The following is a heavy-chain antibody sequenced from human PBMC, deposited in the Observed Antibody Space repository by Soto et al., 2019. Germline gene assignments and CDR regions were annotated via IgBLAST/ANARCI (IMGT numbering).Heavy chain of an antibody. D-gene: IGHD3-3*02. CDR1: GYRFAGYW. CDR3: ARASRTFVDPFHCDY. Sequence: GESLKIFCRGSGYRFAGYWITWVRQKPGKGLERMGRIDPSDSQTYYSSSCRGHVTISATKSITTVVLQWTSLKASDTAMYYCARASRTFVDPFHCDYWGHGTLVTVS. CDR2: IDPSDSQT. J-gene: IGHJ4*01. V-gene: IGHV5-10-1*01.